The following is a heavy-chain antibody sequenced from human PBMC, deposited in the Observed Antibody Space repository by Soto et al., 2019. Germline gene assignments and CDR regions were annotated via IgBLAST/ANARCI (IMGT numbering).Heavy chain of an antibody. J-gene: IGHJ4*02. D-gene: IGHD4-4*01. V-gene: IGHV1-2*02. CDR3: ARALRLQSSVTPAY. Sequence: EASVKVSCKASGYTFTGYYMHWVRQAPGQGLEWMGWINPNSGGTNYAQKFQGRVTMTRDTSISTAYMELSRLRSDDTAVYYCARALRLQSSVTPAYWGQGTLVTVSS. CDR1: GYTFTGYY. CDR2: INPNSGGT.